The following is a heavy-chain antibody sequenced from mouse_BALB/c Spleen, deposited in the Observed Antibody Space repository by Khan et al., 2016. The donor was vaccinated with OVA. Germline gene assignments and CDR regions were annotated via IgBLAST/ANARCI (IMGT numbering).Heavy chain of an antibody. CDR2: LSYSGNT. D-gene: IGHD2-4*01. V-gene: IGHV3-2*02. J-gene: IGHJ3*01. CDR3: ARKDYYDYDPFPY. Sequence: EVKLEESGPGLVKPSQSLSLTCTVTGYSITSEFAWNWIRQFPGNKLEWMGYLSYSGNTRYNPSLKSLISITRDTSRNQFFLQLNSVTTEDTASYYSARKDYYDYDPFPYWGQGTLVTVSA. CDR1: GYSITSEFA.